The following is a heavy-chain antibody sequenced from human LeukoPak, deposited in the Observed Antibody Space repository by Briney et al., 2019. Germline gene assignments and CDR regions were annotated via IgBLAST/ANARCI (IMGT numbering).Heavy chain of an antibody. CDR2: IDHTGTT. D-gene: IGHD1-14*01. CDR1: DDSITIYY. V-gene: IGHV4-59*01. CDR3: ARARYYYYYYMDV. J-gene: IGHJ6*03. Sequence: PSETLSLTCSVSDDSITIYYWTWIRQPPGKGLEWIGYIDHTGTTNYNPSLNSRVTISRDTSKNHFSLQLSSVTAADTAVYYCARARYYYYYYMDVWGKGTTVTVSS.